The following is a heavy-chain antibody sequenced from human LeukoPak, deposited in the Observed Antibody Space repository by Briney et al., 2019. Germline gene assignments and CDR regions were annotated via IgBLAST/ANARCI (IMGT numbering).Heavy chain of an antibody. Sequence: ASVKVSCKASGYTFTSYGISWVRQAPGQGLEWMGWISAYKGNTNYAQKLQGRVTMTTDTSTSTAYMELRSLRSDDTAVYYCARIVVDIVASDYWGQGTLVTVSS. D-gene: IGHD5-12*01. CDR2: ISAYKGNT. V-gene: IGHV1-18*01. CDR3: ARIVVDIVASDY. CDR1: GYTFTSYG. J-gene: IGHJ4*02.